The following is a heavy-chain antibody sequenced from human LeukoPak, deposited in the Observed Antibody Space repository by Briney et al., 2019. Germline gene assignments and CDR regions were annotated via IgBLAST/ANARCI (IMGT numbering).Heavy chain of an antibody. D-gene: IGHD3-3*01. J-gene: IGHJ4*02. V-gene: IGHV3-7*03. CDR1: VFTLGKYW. CDR2: IKIDGSEK. Sequence: GGSLRLSCVASVFTLGKYWMRWVRQARWKGREWVANIKIDGSEKNYVDSVKGRFTISRDNTKNSLYLQMNSLRVEDTAVFYCARDQYDTWSRRGNFDSWGQGTLVIVSS. CDR3: ARDQYDTWSRRGNFDS.